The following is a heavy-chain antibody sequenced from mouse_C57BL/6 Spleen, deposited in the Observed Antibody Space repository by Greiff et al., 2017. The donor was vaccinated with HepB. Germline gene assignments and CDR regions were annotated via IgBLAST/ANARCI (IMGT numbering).Heavy chain of an antibody. Sequence: VQLQESGPELVKPGASVKISCKASGYSFTSYYIHWVKQRPGQGLEWIGWIYPGSGNTKYNEKFKGKATLTADTSSSTADMQLSSLTSEASAFYYCSREGRGYFDVWGRGTTVTVSS. J-gene: IGHJ1*03. D-gene: IGHD3-3*01. CDR1: GYSFTSYY. CDR3: SREGRGYFDV. CDR2: IYPGSGNT. V-gene: IGHV1-66*01.